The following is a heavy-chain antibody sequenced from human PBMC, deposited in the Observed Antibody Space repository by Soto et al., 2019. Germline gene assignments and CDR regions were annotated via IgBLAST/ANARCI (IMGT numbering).Heavy chain of an antibody. Sequence: SETLSLTCAVSGGSISTGGYSWAWIRQPPGKALEWIGHTYHSGNPYYNPDTSKNQFSLHLNSVTPEDTAVYYCVRLIGNSWLDFWGQGTLVTVSS. J-gene: IGHJ5*01. D-gene: IGHD1-26*01. CDR2: TYHSGNP. V-gene: IGHV4-30-2*05. CDR3: VRLIGNSWLDF. CDR1: GGSISTGGYS.